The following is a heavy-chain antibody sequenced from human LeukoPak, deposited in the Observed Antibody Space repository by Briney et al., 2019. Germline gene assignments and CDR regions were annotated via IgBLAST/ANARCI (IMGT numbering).Heavy chain of an antibody. V-gene: IGHV3-23*01. D-gene: IGHD4-17*01. Sequence: PGGSLRLSCAASGFTFSTYNMNWVRQAPGKGLEWLSFITDTGGVQYADSVKGRFTISRDNSKNTVYLQMNSLRAKDTAVYYCANEIRPNDYWGQGTLVTVSS. CDR1: GFTFSTYN. CDR3: ANEIRPNDY. J-gene: IGHJ4*02. CDR2: ITDTGGV.